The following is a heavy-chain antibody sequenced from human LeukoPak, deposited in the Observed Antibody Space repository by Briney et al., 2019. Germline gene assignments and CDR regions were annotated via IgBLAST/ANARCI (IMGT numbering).Heavy chain of an antibody. CDR1: GFTFSSYA. V-gene: IGHV3-23*01. CDR2: ISGSGGST. J-gene: IGHJ4*02. D-gene: IGHD2-2*03. Sequence: PGGSLRVSCAASGFTFSSYAMSWVRQARGKGLEWVSAISGSGGSTYYADSVKGRFTISRDNSKNTLYLQMNSLRAEDTAVYYCAKDGYCSSTSCYLDYWGQGTLVTVSS. CDR3: AKDGYCSSTSCYLDY.